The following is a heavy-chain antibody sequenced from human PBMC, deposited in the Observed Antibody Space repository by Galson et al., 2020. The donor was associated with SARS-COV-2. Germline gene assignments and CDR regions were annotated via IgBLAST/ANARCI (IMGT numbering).Heavy chain of an antibody. CDR1: RIDFDTYA. J-gene: IGHJ4*02. V-gene: IGHV3-30*04. CDR3: AGGYCSGGRCDSLDY. D-gene: IGHD2-15*01. CDR2: LSYDGSDE. Sequence: GESLKISCAASRIDFDTYAMHWVRPAPGKGLERVAVLSYDGSDENYADSVKGRFNISRDNSKNTVYLLMNSLKTEDTAVYYCAGGYCSGGRCDSLDYWGQGSLVSVSS.